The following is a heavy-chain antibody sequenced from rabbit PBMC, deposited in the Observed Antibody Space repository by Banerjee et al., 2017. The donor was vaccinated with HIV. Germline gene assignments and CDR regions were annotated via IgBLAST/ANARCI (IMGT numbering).Heavy chain of an antibody. CDR1: GIDFSSGYD. CDR3: ARSPYGRSSGYPYYFHL. V-gene: IGHV1S40*01. D-gene: IGHD1-1*01. Sequence: QSLEESGGGLVPPEGSLTLTCTASGIDFSSGYDMCWVRPAPGKGLEWIACIAGGNSGSTWYASWAKGRFTISKISSTTVTLQMTSLTAADTATYFCARSPYGRSSGYPYYFHLWGQGTLVTVS. J-gene: IGHJ4*01. CDR2: IAGGNSGST.